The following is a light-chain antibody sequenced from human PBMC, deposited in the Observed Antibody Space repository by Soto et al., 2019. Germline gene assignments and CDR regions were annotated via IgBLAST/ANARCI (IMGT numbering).Light chain of an antibody. CDR2: GAS. Sequence: EIVLTQSPRTLSLSPGERATLCWRASQSVSSNYLAWYQQKPGQAPRLLIYGASTRATGVPDRFSGSGSGTDFTLTISRLEPEDFAVYYCQQYGSSPPTTFGQGKRLEIK. CDR3: QQYGSSPPTT. CDR1: QSVSSNY. J-gene: IGKJ5*01. V-gene: IGKV3-20*01.